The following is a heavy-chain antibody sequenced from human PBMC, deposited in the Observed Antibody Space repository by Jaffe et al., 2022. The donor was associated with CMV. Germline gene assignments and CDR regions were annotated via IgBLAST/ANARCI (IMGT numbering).Heavy chain of an antibody. J-gene: IGHJ4*02. Sequence: EVQLVQSGAEVKKPGESLKISCKGSGYSFTSYWIGWVRQMPGKGLEWMGIIYPGDSDTRYSPSFQGQVTISADKSISTAYLQWSSLKASDTAMYYCARRFEASLPKQRGSGSYYYFDYWGQGTLVTVSS. CDR1: GYSFTSYW. V-gene: IGHV5-51*01. CDR3: ARRFEASLPKQRGSGSYYYFDY. CDR2: IYPGDSDT. D-gene: IGHD3-10*01.